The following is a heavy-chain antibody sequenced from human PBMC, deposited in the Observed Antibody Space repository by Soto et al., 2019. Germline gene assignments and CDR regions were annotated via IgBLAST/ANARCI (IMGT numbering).Heavy chain of an antibody. Sequence: GGSLRLSCAASGFTFSSYGMHWVRQAPGKGLAWVAVISYDGSNKYYADSVKGRFTIPRDNSKNTLYLQMNSLRAEDTAVYYCAKDLHLGIAVAGRGHWFDPWGQGTLVTVSS. CDR2: ISYDGSNK. V-gene: IGHV3-30*18. CDR3: AKDLHLGIAVAGRGHWFDP. D-gene: IGHD6-19*01. J-gene: IGHJ5*02. CDR1: GFTFSSYG.